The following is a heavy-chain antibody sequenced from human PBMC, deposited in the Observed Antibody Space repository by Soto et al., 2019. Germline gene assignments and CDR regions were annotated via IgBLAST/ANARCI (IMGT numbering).Heavy chain of an antibody. CDR2: IYPGDHET. D-gene: IGHD6-13*01. V-gene: IGHV5-51*01. CDR3: ARSPRSSPYFEF. CDR1: GYTFSNFW. J-gene: IGHJ4*02. Sequence: GESLQISCQCSGYTFSNFWIGCVRQLPGQGPEWMGIIYPGDHETRYSPSFLGKVTISAETSINTAYLQWSSLEASDSAFYFCARSPRSSPYFEFWGKGALVPVSS.